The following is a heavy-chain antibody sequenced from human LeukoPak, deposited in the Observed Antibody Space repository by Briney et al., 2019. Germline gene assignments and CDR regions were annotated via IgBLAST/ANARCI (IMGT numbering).Heavy chain of an antibody. CDR1: GGSISSYY. CDR3: ARDRKGFDP. Sequence: SETPSLTCTVSGGSISSYYWSWIRQPPGKGLEWIGYIYYSGSTNYNPSLKSRVTISVDTSKNQFSLKLSSVTAADTAVYYCARDRKGFDPRGQGTLVTVSS. J-gene: IGHJ5*02. V-gene: IGHV4-59*01. CDR2: IYYSGST.